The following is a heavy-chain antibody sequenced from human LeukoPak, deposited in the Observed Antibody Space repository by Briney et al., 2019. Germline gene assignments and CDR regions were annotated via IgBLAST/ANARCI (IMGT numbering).Heavy chain of an antibody. J-gene: IGHJ6*02. D-gene: IGHD5-12*01. V-gene: IGHV3-74*01. CDR2: IKSDGCST. CDR3: ARDGADIVATISGMDV. CDR1: GFTFSSYW. Sequence: GGSLRLSCAASGFTFSSYWMHWVRQAPGKGLVWVSRIKSDGCSTSYADSVKGRLTISRDKAKNTLYLQMNSLRAEDTAVYYCARDGADIVATISGMDVWGQGTTVTVSS.